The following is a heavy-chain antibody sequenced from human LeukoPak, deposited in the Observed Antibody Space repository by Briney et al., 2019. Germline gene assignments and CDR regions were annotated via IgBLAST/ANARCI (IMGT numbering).Heavy chain of an antibody. V-gene: IGHV3-7*01. J-gene: IGHJ3*01. D-gene: IGHD1-26*01. CDR3: ARDKASGSSYGSSFHF. Sequence: GGSLRLSCAASEFTFNYYWMTWVRQGPGKGLEWVATIKEDGSERYYVESVKGRFAISRDNAKNSLDLQMNSLRVEDTALYYCARDKASGSSYGSSFHFWGQGTMVTVSS. CDR2: IKEDGSER. CDR1: EFTFNYYW.